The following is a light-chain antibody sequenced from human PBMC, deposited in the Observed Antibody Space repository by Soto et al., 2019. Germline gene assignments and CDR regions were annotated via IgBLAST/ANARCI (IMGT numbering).Light chain of an antibody. V-gene: IGKV3-15*01. Sequence: IALTQSPANVSVSPGDRVTLSCWASQNISSNLGWYQQRPGQAPRLIIYRASARPTGIPARFSGSGSGTEFTLTISSLQSEDFATYYCQQYHKLWSFGRGTKVEIK. CDR3: QQYHKLWS. CDR2: RAS. CDR1: QNISSN. J-gene: IGKJ1*01.